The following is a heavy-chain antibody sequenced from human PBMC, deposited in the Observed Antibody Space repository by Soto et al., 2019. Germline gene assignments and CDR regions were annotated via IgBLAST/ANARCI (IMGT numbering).Heavy chain of an antibody. Sequence: ASVKVSCKVSGYTLTELSMHWVRQAPGKGLEWMGGFDPEDGETIYAQKFQGRVTMTEDTSTDTAYMELSSLRSEDTAVYYCATVLASGYYYGSGSFNWFDPWGQGTLVTVSS. CDR3: ATVLASGYYYGSGSFNWFDP. D-gene: IGHD3-10*01. CDR1: GYTLTELS. V-gene: IGHV1-24*01. CDR2: FDPEDGET. J-gene: IGHJ5*02.